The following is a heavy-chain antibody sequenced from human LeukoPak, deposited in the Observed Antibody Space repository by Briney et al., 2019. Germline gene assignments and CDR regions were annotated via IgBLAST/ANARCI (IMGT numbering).Heavy chain of an antibody. CDR2: IKQDGSKT. J-gene: IGHJ6*03. Sequence: PGGSLRLSCAASGFTFSNYWMNWVRQGPGKGLEWVANIKQDGSKTYYVDSVKGRFIISRDNAKNSLYLQMNSLRAEDTAVYYCARDPLTPYNYYMDVWGKGTTVTVSS. CDR3: ARDPLTPYNYYMDV. D-gene: IGHD3-9*01. V-gene: IGHV3-7*01. CDR1: GFTFSNYW.